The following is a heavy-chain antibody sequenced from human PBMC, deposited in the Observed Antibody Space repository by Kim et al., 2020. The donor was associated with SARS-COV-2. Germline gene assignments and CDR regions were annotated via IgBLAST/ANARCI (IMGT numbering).Heavy chain of an antibody. Sequence: GGSLRLSCTASEFSISSYGIHWVRQAPGKGLEWVADIWARGLQYYADSVRGRFTISRDISKNTVQLQMNRLTVEDTGLYYCARDADTTTQHWYFDLWGRGTSVTV. CDR3: ARDADTTTQHWYFDL. CDR2: IWARGLQ. J-gene: IGHJ2*01. D-gene: IGHD1-26*01. V-gene: IGHV3-33*01. CDR1: EFSISSYG.